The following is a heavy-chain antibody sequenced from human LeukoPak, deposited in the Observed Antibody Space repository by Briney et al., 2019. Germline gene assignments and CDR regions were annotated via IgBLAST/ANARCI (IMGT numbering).Heavy chain of an antibody. D-gene: IGHD2-21*02. J-gene: IGHJ4*02. CDR1: GFTFSNYA. V-gene: IGHV3-23*01. Sequence: GGSLRLSCAASGFTFSNYAMIWVRQAPGRGLEWASVIGHHGADIHYADSVEGRFTISRDNSANTLYLQMNSLRAEDTAVYYCAKYCGGDCFRNFDSWGQGTLVTVSS. CDR2: IGHHGADI. CDR3: AKYCGGDCFRNFDS.